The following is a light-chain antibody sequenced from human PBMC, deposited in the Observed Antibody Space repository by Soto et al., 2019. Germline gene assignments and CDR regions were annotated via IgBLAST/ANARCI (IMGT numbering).Light chain of an antibody. CDR1: QSVSSSY. Sequence: EIVMTQSPATLSLSPGERATLSCRASQSVSSSYLSWYQQKPGQAPRLPIYGASTRATGIPARFSGSGSGTDFTLTISSLQPEDFAVYYCQQDYNLPPTFGGGTKVEIK. CDR3: QQDYNLPPT. V-gene: IGKV3D-7*01. CDR2: GAS. J-gene: IGKJ4*01.